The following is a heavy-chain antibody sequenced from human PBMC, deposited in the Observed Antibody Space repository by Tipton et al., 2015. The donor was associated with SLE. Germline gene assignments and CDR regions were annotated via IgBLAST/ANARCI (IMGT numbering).Heavy chain of an antibody. V-gene: IGHV4-39*07. CDR3: ARVTGHSSGWYGWVDY. CDR2: IHYGGNT. CDR1: GGSISSSAYY. J-gene: IGHJ4*02. D-gene: IGHD6-19*01. Sequence: TLSLTCTVSGGSISSSAYYWGWIRQPPGKGLEWIGNIHYGGNTYCNPSLKSRVTISLDTSKNQFSLKLSSVTAADTAVFYCARVTGHSSGWYGWVDYWGQGTLVTVSS.